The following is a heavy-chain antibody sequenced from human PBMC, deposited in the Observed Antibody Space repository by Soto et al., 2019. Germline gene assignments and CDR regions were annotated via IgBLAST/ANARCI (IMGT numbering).Heavy chain of an antibody. CDR1: GGTFSSYT. Sequence: QVQLVQSGAEVKKPGSSVKVSCKASGGTFSSYTISWVRQAPGQGLEWMGRIIPILGIANYAQKFQGRVTITADKSTSTAYRELSSLRSEDTALQYCAVVGATEAYWGQGTLVTVSS. CDR2: IIPILGIA. J-gene: IGHJ4*02. CDR3: AVVGATEAY. V-gene: IGHV1-69*02. D-gene: IGHD1-26*01.